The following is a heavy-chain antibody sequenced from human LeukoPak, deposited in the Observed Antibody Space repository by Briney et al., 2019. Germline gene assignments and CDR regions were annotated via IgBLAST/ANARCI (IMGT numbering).Heavy chain of an antibody. CDR3: AKAMIAARPIYFDY. J-gene: IGHJ4*02. CDR1: GFTFSNSA. D-gene: IGHD6-6*01. V-gene: IGHV3-23*01. CDR2: LSGSGITT. Sequence: GGSLRLSCAASGFTFSNSAMSWVRQAPGKGLEWVSTLSGSGITTYYADSVKGRFTISRDNSKNTLYLQMNSLRAEDTAVYYCAKAMIAARPIYFDYWGQGTLVTVSS.